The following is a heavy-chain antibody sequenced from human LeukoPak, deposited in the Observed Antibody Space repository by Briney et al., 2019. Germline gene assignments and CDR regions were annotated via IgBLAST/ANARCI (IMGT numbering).Heavy chain of an antibody. V-gene: IGHV3-23*01. Sequence: GALRLSCAASGFTFSSYAMSWVRQAPGKGLEWVSAISGSGGSTYYAGSVKGRFTISRDNSKNTLYLQMNSLRDDDTAVYYCAKRGLIAAAGRFLGYWGQGALVTASS. D-gene: IGHD6-13*01. CDR1: GFTFSSYA. CDR3: AKRGLIAAAGRFLGY. J-gene: IGHJ4*02. CDR2: ISGSGGST.